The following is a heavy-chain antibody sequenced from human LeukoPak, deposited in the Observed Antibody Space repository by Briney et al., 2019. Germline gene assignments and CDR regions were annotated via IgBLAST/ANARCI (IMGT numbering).Heavy chain of an antibody. CDR1: GFTFDDYA. V-gene: IGHV3-9*01. CDR3: AKDMFTMVRGVVDY. CDR2: ISWNSGSI. Sequence: PGRSLRLSCAASGFTFDDYAMHWVRQAPGKGLEWVSGISWNSGSIGYADSVKGRFTISRDNAKNSLYLQMNSLRAEDTALYYCAKDMFTMVRGVVDYWGQGTLVTVSS. D-gene: IGHD3-10*01. J-gene: IGHJ4*02.